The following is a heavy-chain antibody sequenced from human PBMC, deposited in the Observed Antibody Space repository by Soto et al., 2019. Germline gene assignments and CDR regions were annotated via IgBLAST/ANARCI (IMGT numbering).Heavy chain of an antibody. CDR3: ARDQPKFVVVPVDVDY. Sequence: ASVKVSCKASGYTITSYGISCVRQAPGQGLEWMGWISAYNGNTNYAQKLQGRVTMTTDTSTSTAYMELRSLRSDDTAVYYCARDQPKFVVVPVDVDYGGRETLVTVSS. D-gene: IGHD2-2*01. V-gene: IGHV1-18*01. J-gene: IGHJ4*02. CDR1: GYTITSYG. CDR2: ISAYNGNT.